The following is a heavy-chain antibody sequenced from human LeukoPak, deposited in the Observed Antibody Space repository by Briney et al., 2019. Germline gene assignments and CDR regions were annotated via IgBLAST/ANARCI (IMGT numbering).Heavy chain of an antibody. J-gene: IGHJ4*02. D-gene: IGHD3-3*01. CDR1: GFTFSSYG. CDR3: ARAHYDFWSGPKPLFDY. Sequence: GGSLRLSCAASGFTFSSYGMHWVRQAPGKGLEWVSYISSSGSTIYYADSVKGRFTISRDNAKNSLCLQMNSLRAEDTAVYYCARAHYDFWSGPKPLFDYWGQGTLVTVSS. V-gene: IGHV3-48*04. CDR2: ISSSGSTI.